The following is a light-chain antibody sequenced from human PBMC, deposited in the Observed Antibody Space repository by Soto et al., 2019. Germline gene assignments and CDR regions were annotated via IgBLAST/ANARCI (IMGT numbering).Light chain of an antibody. Sequence: EIVLTQSPATLSLSPGERATLSCRASQSVSSYLAWYQQKPGQAPRLLIYDASNRATGIPARFSGSGSGTDFTLTISSLETEDFAVYYCQQRSNWPPMYTFGKGTKLEIK. CDR1: QSVSSY. CDR2: DAS. J-gene: IGKJ2*01. V-gene: IGKV3-11*01. CDR3: QQRSNWPPMYT.